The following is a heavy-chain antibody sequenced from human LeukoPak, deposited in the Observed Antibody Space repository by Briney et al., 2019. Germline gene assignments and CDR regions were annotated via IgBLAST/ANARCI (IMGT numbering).Heavy chain of an antibody. Sequence: PGESLKISCQGSGSSFTTSWIGWARQMPGKGLEWMGIIFPGDSDTRYTPSFQGQVTISADKSISTAYLQWSSVKASDTAMYYCARLYSSGRFDPWGQGTLVTVSS. D-gene: IGHD6-19*01. V-gene: IGHV5-51*01. CDR2: IFPGDSDT. CDR1: GSSFTTSW. J-gene: IGHJ5*02. CDR3: ARLYSSGRFDP.